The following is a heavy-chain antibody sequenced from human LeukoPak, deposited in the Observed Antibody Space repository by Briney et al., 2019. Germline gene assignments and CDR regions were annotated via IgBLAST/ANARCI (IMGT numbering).Heavy chain of an antibody. CDR1: GFTFSSYA. V-gene: IGHV3-30*07. CDR3: SRDGSGSGDC. CDR2: ISYDGSNK. J-gene: IGHJ4*02. D-gene: IGHD2-15*01. Sequence: GGSLRLSCAASGFTFSSYAMHWVRQAPGKGLEWVAVISYDGSNKYYADSVKGRFTISRDNAKNSLFLEMNSLRPEDTAVYYCSRDGSGSGDCWGQGTLVTVSS.